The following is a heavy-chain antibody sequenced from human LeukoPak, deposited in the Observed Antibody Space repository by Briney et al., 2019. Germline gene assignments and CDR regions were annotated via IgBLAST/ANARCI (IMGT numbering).Heavy chain of an antibody. CDR2: VYDNDIS. CDR1: GASIRSYF. V-gene: IGHV4-59*01. J-gene: IGHJ3*02. CDR3: ARGLVLATDDAFDI. D-gene: IGHD5-12*01. Sequence: SETLSLTCSVSGASIRSYFWSWIRQSPGKGLEWIGYVYDNDISNFNPSLESRVTILVDRSKSQFSLKLRSVTAADTAVYYCARGLVLATDDAFDIWGPGTMVAVSS.